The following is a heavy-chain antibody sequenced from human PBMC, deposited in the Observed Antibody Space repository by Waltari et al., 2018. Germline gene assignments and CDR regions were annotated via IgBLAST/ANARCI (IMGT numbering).Heavy chain of an antibody. CDR3: ARDGNYYGSGSYSDY. CDR2: IWYDGSNK. V-gene: IGHV3-33*01. CDR1: GFTFSSYG. J-gene: IGHJ4*02. Sequence: QVQLVESGGGVVQPGRSLRLSCAASGFTFSSYGMHWVHQAPGKGLEWVAVIWYDGSNKYYADSVKGRFTISRDNSKNTLYLQMNSLRAEDTAVYYCARDGNYYGSGSYSDYWGQGTLVTVSS. D-gene: IGHD3-10*01.